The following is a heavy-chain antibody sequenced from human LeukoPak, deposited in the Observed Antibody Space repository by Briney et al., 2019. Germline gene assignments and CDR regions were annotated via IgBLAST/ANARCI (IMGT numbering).Heavy chain of an antibody. V-gene: IGHV4-59*08. CDR2: IYYSGST. Sequence: SETLSLTCTVSGGSISSYYWSWIRQPPGKGLEWIGYIYYSGSTNYNPSLKSRVTISVDASKNQFSLKLSSVTAADTAVYYCARNGRGGSYWDYYYGMDVWGQGTTVTVSS. D-gene: IGHD1-26*01. CDR3: ARNGRGGSYWDYYYGMDV. CDR1: GGSISSYY. J-gene: IGHJ6*02.